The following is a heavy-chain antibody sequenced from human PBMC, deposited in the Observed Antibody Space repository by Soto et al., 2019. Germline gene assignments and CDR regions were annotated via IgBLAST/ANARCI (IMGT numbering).Heavy chain of an antibody. D-gene: IGHD6-13*01. CDR3: ARAPLYSSSWYELVRYYYYGMDV. Sequence: ASVKVSCKASGYTFTSYAMDWVRQAPGQRLEWMGWINTNNGNPTYAQGFKGRFVFSLDTSVSTAYLQICSLKAEDTAVYYCARAPLYSSSWYELVRYYYYGMDVWGQGTTVTVSS. CDR1: GYTFTSYA. J-gene: IGHJ6*02. CDR2: INTNNGNP. V-gene: IGHV7-4-1*01.